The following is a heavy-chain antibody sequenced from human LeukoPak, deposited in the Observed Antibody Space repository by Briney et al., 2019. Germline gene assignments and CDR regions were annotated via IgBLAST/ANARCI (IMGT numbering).Heavy chain of an antibody. J-gene: IGHJ4*02. Sequence: SGGSLRLSCAASGFTFSIYAMYWVRQAPGKGLEWVAVISYDGSNKYYADSVKGRFTIPRDNSKNTLYLEMNSLRAEDTTMYFCARERSWGRYGPFDSWGQGTLVTVSS. CDR2: ISYDGSNK. D-gene: IGHD7-27*01. CDR3: ARERSWGRYGPFDS. V-gene: IGHV3-30-3*01. CDR1: GFTFSIYA.